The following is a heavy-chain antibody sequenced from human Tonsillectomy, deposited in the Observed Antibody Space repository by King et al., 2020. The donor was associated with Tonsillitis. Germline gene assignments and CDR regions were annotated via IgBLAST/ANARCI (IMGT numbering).Heavy chain of an antibody. CDR2: IYHSGRT. CDR1: GGSISSYY. V-gene: IGHV4-59*08. J-gene: IGHJ4*02. CDR3: AGGVGATRFDY. Sequence: QLQESGPGLVKPSETLSLTCTVSGGSISSYYWSWIRQPPGKGLEWIGFIYHSGRTNYNPSLKSRVTISVDKSKNQFSLSLNSVTAADTAVYYCAGGVGATRFDYWGQGTLVTVSS. D-gene: IGHD1-26*01.